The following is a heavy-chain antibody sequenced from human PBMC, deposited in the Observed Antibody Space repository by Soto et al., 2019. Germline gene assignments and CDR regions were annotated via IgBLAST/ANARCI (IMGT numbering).Heavy chain of an antibody. CDR1: GGSVSSGNYY. CDR2: IYYSESS. Sequence: QVQLQDSGPGLVKPSETLSLTCTVSGGSVSSGNYYWNWIRQTPGKGLEWIGYIYYSESSKYNPSLKCRVTISVGRPKNQFSLKLSSVTAADTAVYYCARSYDSSGYYYYAMDVWGQGTTVTVSS. J-gene: IGHJ6*02. D-gene: IGHD3-22*01. V-gene: IGHV4-61*01. CDR3: ARSYDSSGYYYYAMDV.